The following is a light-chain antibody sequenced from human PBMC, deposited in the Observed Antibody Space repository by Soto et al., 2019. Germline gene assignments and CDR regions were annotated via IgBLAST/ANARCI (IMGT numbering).Light chain of an antibody. J-gene: IGKJ1*01. CDR1: QSISHF. V-gene: IGKV1-5*01. CDR3: KQYTSYSRA. CDR2: DAS. Sequence: DMQMTQSPSTLSASVGDRVTITCRASQSISHFLAWYQQKPGKVPKLLIYDASNLGSGVPSRFSGSGSGTDFTLTISGLQPDDFTTYYCKQYTSYSRAFGQGSKVDIK.